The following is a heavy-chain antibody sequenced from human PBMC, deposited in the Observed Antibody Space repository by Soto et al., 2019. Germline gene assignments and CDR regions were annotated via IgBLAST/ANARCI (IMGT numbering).Heavy chain of an antibody. J-gene: IGHJ4*02. CDR1: GGSISSYY. CDR3: ARDHGYDILTGYFDY. D-gene: IGHD3-9*01. Sequence: QVQLQESGPGLVKPSETLSLTCTVSGGSISSYYWSWIRQPPGKGLEWIGYIFYSGSTNYNPSLKSRVTISVDTSKNQFSLKLSSVTAADTAVYYCARDHGYDILTGYFDYWGQGTLVTVSS. V-gene: IGHV4-59*01. CDR2: IFYSGST.